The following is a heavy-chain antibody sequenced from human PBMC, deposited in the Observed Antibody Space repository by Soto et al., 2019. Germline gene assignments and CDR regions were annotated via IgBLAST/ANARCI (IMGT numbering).Heavy chain of an antibody. CDR2: MYNTGGT. CDR3: ARDLWGYCGTDCYPLDV. V-gene: IGHV4-59*13. J-gene: IGHJ6*02. CDR1: GGSISRYY. Sequence: QVQLQESGPGLVKPSETLSLTCTVSGGSISRYYWSWIRQPPGKGREWIGYMYNTGGTVYNPSFKSRVTISVDTSKNQFSLKLNSVTAADTAVYYCARDLWGYCGTDCYPLDVWGQGTTVTVSS. D-gene: IGHD2-21*02.